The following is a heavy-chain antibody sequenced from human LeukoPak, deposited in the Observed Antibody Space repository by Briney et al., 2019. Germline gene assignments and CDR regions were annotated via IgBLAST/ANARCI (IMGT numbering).Heavy chain of an antibody. J-gene: IGHJ6*02. CDR2: IYHSGST. CDR3: ARGLVVPAAIYYYGMDV. CDR1: GGSISSGGYS. Sequence: KPSQTLSLTCAVSGGSISSGGYSWSWIRQPPGKGLEWIGYIYHSGSTNYNPSLKSRVTISVDTSKNQFSLKLSSVTAADTAVYYCARGLVVPAAIYYYGMDVWGQGTTVTVSS. D-gene: IGHD2-2*01. V-gene: IGHV4-30-2*01.